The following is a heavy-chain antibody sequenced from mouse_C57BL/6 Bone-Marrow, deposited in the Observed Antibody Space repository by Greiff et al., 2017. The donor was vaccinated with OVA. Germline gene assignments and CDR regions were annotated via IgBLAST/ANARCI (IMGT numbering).Heavy chain of an antibody. D-gene: IGHD1-1*01. V-gene: IGHV1-50*01. CDR2: IGPSDSYT. Sequence: QVQLQQPGAELVKPGASVKLSCKASGYTFTSYWMQWVKQRPGQGLEWIGEIGPSDSYTNYNQKFKGQATFTVDTSSSTAYMQLSSLTTEDSAVYYCAGSPQLITTVVATDDYAMDYWGQGTSVTVAS. CDR3: AGSPQLITTVVATDDYAMDY. CDR1: GYTFTSYW. J-gene: IGHJ4*01.